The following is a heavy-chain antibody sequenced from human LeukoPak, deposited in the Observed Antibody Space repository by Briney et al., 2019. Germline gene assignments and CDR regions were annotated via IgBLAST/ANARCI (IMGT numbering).Heavy chain of an antibody. V-gene: IGHV4-59*08. CDR2: IYYSGST. J-gene: IGHJ2*01. D-gene: IGHD6-19*01. CDR3: ARIEQWLVRYWYFDL. CDR1: GGSISSYY. Sequence: PSETLSLTCTVSGGSISSYYWSWIRQPPGKGLEWIGYIYYSGSTNYNPSLKSRVTISVDTSKNQFSLKLTSVTAADTAVYHCARIEQWLVRYWYFDLWGRGTLVTVSS.